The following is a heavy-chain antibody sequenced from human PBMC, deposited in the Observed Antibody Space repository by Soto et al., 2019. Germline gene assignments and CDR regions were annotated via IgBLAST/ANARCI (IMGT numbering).Heavy chain of an antibody. Sequence: QITLKESGPTLVKPTKHLTLTCTFSGFSLSTSGVGVGWIRRHPGKAVEWLALIYWDDDKRYRPYLKSRLTITQDTSKSQVVLTMTNMDPVDTATYYGAHSRWGWYFDNWGQGPLVTVSS. CDR1: GFSLSTSGVG. CDR3: AHSRWGWYFDN. J-gene: IGHJ4*02. V-gene: IGHV2-5*02. D-gene: IGHD3-16*01. CDR2: IYWDDDK.